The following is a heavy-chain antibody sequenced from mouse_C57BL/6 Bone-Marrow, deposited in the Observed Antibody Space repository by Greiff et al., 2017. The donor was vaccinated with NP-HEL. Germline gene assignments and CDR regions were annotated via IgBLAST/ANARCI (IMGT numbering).Heavy chain of an antibody. Sequence: EVKVEESGEGLVKPGGSLKLSCAASGFTFSSYAMSWVRQTPEKRLEWVAYISGGGDYIYYADTVKGRFTITRDNARNTLYLQMSRLKSEDTAMYYCTREGALITTVVATDWYFDVWGTGTTVTVSS. CDR3: TREGALITTVVATDWYFDV. CDR1: GFTFSSYA. V-gene: IGHV5-9-1*02. D-gene: IGHD1-1*01. J-gene: IGHJ1*03. CDR2: ISGGGDYI.